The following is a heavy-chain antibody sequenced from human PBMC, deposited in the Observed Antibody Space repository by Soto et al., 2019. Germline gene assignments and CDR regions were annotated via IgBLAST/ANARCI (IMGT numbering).Heavy chain of an antibody. CDR1: GFTFSSYG. V-gene: IGHV3-30*18. CDR2: ISYDGSNK. D-gene: IGHD1-1*01. CDR3: AKDLTTNDGSPGG. Sequence: QVQLVESGGGVVQPGRSLRLSCAASGFTFSSYGMHWVRQAPGKGLEWVAVISYDGSNKYYAESVKGRFTISRDNSKNTLYLQMNSLRAEDTAVYYCAKDLTTNDGSPGGWGQGTLVTVSS. J-gene: IGHJ4*02.